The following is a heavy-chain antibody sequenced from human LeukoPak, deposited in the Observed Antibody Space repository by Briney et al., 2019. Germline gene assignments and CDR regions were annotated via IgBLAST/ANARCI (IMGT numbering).Heavy chain of an antibody. J-gene: IGHJ3*02. D-gene: IGHD3-22*01. CDR3: ARDGYYDSSGYPTMDAFDI. CDR2: INPNSGGT. V-gene: IGHV1-2*02. Sequence: ASVKVSCKASGYTFTGYYMHWVRQAPGQGLEWMGWINPNSGGTNYAQKFQGRVTMTRDTSISTAYMELSRLRSDDTAVYYCARDGYYDSSGYPTMDAFDIWGQGTMVTVSS. CDR1: GYTFTGYY.